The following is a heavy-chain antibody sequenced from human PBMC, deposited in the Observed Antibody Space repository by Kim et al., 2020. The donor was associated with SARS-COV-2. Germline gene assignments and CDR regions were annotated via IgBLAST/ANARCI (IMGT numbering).Heavy chain of an antibody. Sequence: SETLSLTCTVSGGSISSGGYYWSWIRQHPGKGLEWIGYIYYSGSTYYSPSLKSRVTISVDTSKNQFSLKLSSVTAADTAVYYCARDLLKGSGVWGQGTLVTVSS. CDR2: IYYSGST. CDR1: GGSISSGGYY. D-gene: IGHD3-10*01. V-gene: IGHV4-31*03. J-gene: IGHJ4*02. CDR3: ARDLLKGSGV.